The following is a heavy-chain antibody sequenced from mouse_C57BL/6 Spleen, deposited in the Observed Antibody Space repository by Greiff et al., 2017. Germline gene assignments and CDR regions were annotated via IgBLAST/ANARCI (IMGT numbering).Heavy chain of an antibody. J-gene: IGHJ4*01. CDR2: IYPGDGDT. V-gene: IGHV1-82*01. CDR3: ARSGTGGAMDY. CDR1: GYAFSSSW. Sequence: VQRVESGPELVKPGASVKISCKASGYAFSSSWMNWVKQRPGKGLEWIGRIYPGDGDTNYNGKFKGKATLTADKSSSTAYMQLSSLTSEDSAVYFCARSGTGGAMDYWGQGTSVTVSS. D-gene: IGHD3-3*01.